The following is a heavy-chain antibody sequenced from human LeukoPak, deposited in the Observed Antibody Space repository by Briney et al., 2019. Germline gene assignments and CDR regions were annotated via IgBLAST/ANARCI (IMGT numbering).Heavy chain of an antibody. CDR2: INHSGST. CDR1: GGSISSRTYY. V-gene: IGHV4-39*07. CDR3: ARSMVRGETWLDH. Sequence: SETLSLTCTVSGGSISSRTYYWSWIRQPPGKGLEWIGEINHSGSTNYNPSLKSRVTISVDTSKNQFSLKLSSVTAADTAVYYCARSMVRGETWLDHWGQGTLVTVSS. D-gene: IGHD3-10*01. J-gene: IGHJ4*02.